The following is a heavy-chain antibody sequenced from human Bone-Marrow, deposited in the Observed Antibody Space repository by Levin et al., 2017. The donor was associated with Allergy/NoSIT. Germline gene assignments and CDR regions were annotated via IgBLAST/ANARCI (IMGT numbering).Heavy chain of an antibody. CDR3: ARDDVVVVAAMDY. Sequence: SCAASGFTFSTSSFNWVRQAPGKGLEWVSSISSISSHIYYADSVKGRFTISRDNAKNSLYLQMNSLRAEDTAVYYCARDDVVVVAAMDYWGQGTLVTVSS. D-gene: IGHD2-15*01. J-gene: IGHJ4*02. CDR2: ISSISSHI. CDR1: GFTFSTSS. V-gene: IGHV3-21*01.